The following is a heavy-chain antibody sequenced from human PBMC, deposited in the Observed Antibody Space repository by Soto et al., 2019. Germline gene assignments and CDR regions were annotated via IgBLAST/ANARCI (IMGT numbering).Heavy chain of an antibody. CDR2: IFHSGST. D-gene: IGHD5-18*01. CDR1: GGSISSGGYS. Sequence: SETLSLTCAVSGGSISSGGYSWSWIRQPPGKGLEWIGYIFHSGSTYYNPSLKSRVTITVDTSKNQFSLKLSSVTAADTAVYYCARRGYSSNYYFYYGMDVWGQGTTVTVSS. V-gene: IGHV4-30-2*01. CDR3: ARRGYSSNYYFYYGMDV. J-gene: IGHJ6*02.